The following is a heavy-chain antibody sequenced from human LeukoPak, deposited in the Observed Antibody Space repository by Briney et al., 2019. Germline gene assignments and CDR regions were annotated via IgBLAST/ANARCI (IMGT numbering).Heavy chain of an antibody. CDR2: IYYSGST. CDR3: ARQAPITMIVVAMTEDYFDY. CDR1: GGSISSSSYY. D-gene: IGHD3-22*01. Sequence: SEILSLTCTVSGGSISSSSYYWGWIRQPPGKGLEWIGSIYYSGSTYYNPSLKSRVTISVDTSKNQFSLKLSSVTAADTAVYYCARQAPITMIVVAMTEDYFDYWGQGTLVTVSS. V-gene: IGHV4-39*01. J-gene: IGHJ4*02.